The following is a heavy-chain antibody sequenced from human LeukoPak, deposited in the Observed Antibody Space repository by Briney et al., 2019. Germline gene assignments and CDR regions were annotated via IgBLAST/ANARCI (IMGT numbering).Heavy chain of an antibody. CDR1: GGTFSSYA. CDR2: IIPIFGTA. V-gene: IGHV1-69*05. D-gene: IGHD2-15*01. CDR3: ARDGREVALLPFQH. Sequence: WASVKVSCKASGGTFSSYAISWVRQTPGQGLEWMGGIIPIFGTANYAQKFQGRVTITTDESTSTAYMELSSLRSEDTAVYYCARDGREVALLPFQHWGQGTLVTVSS. J-gene: IGHJ1*01.